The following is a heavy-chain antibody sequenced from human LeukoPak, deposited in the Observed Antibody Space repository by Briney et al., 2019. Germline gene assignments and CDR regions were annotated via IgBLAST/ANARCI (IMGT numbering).Heavy chain of an antibody. Sequence: GGSLRLSCAASGFTFSSYAMHWVRQAPGKGLEWVAVISYDGSNKYYADSVKGRFTISRDNAKNSLYLQMNSLRAEDTALYYCAKDTHYDILTGYFDYWGQGTLVTVSS. CDR2: ISYDGSNK. CDR1: GFTFSSYA. J-gene: IGHJ4*02. V-gene: IGHV3-30*04. D-gene: IGHD3-9*01. CDR3: AKDTHYDILTGYFDY.